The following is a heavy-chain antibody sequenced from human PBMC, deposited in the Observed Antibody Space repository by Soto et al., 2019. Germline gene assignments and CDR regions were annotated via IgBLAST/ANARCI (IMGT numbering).Heavy chain of an antibody. CDR2: ISDSGAT. J-gene: IGHJ4*02. D-gene: IGHD3-22*01. CDR1: GYSIGSSAYY. Sequence: SETLSLTCTISGYSIGSSAYYWGWIRQPPGKGLEWIASISDSGATYYNPSLKSRVTISVDASKNQFSLKLTSVTAADTAVYSCARWGKYYDDSGSYWGDYWGRGSMATVSS. V-gene: IGHV4-39*01. CDR3: ARWGKYYDDSGSYWGDY.